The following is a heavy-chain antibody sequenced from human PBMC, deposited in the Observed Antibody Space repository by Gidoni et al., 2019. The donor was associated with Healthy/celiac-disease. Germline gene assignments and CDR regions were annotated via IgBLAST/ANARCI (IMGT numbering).Heavy chain of an antibody. CDR2: FYPGDSDT. CDR1: VYSFTISW. Sequence: EVQLVQSGAEVKKPGAPLTISCKVSVYSFTISWIGWVRQMPGKGLDWMGIFYPGDSDTRYSPFFQGQVTSSADKSISTAYLQWSSLKASDTAMYYCASSITGTTWFDPWGQGTLVTVSS. CDR3: ASSITGTTWFDP. J-gene: IGHJ5*02. V-gene: IGHV5-51*01. D-gene: IGHD1-7*01.